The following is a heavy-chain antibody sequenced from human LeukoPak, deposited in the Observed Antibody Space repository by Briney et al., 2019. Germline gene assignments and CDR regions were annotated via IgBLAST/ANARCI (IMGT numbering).Heavy chain of an antibody. CDR1: GFTFSDYY. J-gene: IGHJ4*02. Sequence: GGSLRLSCAASGFTFSDYYMSWIRQAPGKGLEWVSYISSSGSTIYYADSVKGRFTISRDNAKNSQYLPMNRLRAEDTAVYYCARGQDSYGYSSFDYWGQGTLVTVSS. V-gene: IGHV3-11*01. CDR2: ISSSGSTI. D-gene: IGHD5-18*01. CDR3: ARGQDSYGYSSFDY.